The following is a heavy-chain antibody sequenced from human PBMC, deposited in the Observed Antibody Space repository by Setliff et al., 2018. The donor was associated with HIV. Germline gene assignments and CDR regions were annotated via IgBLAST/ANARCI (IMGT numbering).Heavy chain of an antibody. CDR3: ATDGYRVPTGLNH. J-gene: IGHJ1*01. D-gene: IGHD6-13*01. Sequence: SETLSLTCNVSYVSISYNIWWTWVRQAPGKGLEWIGEIHHSDFTNYSPSLKSRVTIAMDKSKNQVSLELRSVTAADTAVYFCATDGYRVPTGLNHWGQGALVTVSS. CDR1: YVSISYNIW. CDR2: IHHSDFT. V-gene: IGHV4-4*02.